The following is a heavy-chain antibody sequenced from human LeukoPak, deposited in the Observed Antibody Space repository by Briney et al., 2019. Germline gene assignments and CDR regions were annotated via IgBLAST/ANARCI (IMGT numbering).Heavy chain of an antibody. D-gene: IGHD6-6*01. V-gene: IGHV1-69*05. CDR3: ARNGEYSSSSGSYYYYYYMDV. CDR1: GGTFSSYA. CDR2: LIPIFGTA. J-gene: IGHJ6*03. Sequence: SVKVSCKASGGTFSSYAISWVRQAPGQGLEWMGGLIPIFGTANYAQKFQGRVTITTDESTSTAYMELSSLRPEDTAVYYCARNGEYSSSSGSYYYYYYMDVWGKGTTVTVSS.